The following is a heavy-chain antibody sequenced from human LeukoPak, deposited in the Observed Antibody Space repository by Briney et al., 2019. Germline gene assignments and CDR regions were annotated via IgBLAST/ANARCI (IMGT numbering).Heavy chain of an antibody. D-gene: IGHD3-3*01. CDR1: GYTLTELS. Sequence: ASVKVSCKVSGYTLTELSMHWVRQAPGKGLEWMGGFDPEDGETIYAQKFQGRVTMTEDTSTDTAYMELSSLRSEDTAEYYCARDRSSRVLEWLLPQYYFDYWGQGTLVTVSS. V-gene: IGHV1-24*01. CDR3: ARDRSSRVLEWLLPQYYFDY. CDR2: FDPEDGET. J-gene: IGHJ4*02.